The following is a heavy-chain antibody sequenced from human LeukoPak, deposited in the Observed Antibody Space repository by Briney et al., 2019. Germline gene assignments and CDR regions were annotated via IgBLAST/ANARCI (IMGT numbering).Heavy chain of an antibody. CDR2: IYYSGST. Sequence: SETLSLTCTVSGGSISSSSYSWGWIRQPPGKGLEWIGSIYYSGSTYYNPSLKSRVTISVDTSKNQFSLKLSSVTAADTAVYYCARQGYGSGSYYNVYGMDVWGQGTTVTVSS. V-gene: IGHV4-39*01. CDR1: GGSISSSSYS. D-gene: IGHD3-10*01. CDR3: ARQGYGSGSYYNVYGMDV. J-gene: IGHJ6*02.